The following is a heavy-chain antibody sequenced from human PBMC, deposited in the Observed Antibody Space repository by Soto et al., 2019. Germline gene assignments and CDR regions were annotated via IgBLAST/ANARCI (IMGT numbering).Heavy chain of an antibody. J-gene: IGHJ6*03. CDR3: ARGGGYCSSTSCPGHLYYYYMDV. D-gene: IGHD2-2*01. CDR2: IYSGGST. Sequence: EVQLVESGGGLVQPGGSLRLSCAASGFTVSSNYMSWVRQAPGKGLEWVSVIYSGGSTYYADSVKGRFTISRHNSKNTLYLQMNSLRAEDTAVYYCARGGGYCSSTSCPGHLYYYYMDVWGKGTTVTVSS. V-gene: IGHV3-53*04. CDR1: GFTVSSNY.